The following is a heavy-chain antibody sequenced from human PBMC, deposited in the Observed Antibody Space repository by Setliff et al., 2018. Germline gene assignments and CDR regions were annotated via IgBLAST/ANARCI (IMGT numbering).Heavy chain of an antibody. J-gene: IGHJ3*02. D-gene: IGHD1-26*01. CDR2: IYPTDSDT. CDR1: GYTFTNYW. V-gene: IGHV5-51*01. CDR3: ARVGPLTDDAFDI. Sequence: GESLTISCKGSGYTFTNYWIAWVRQMPGKGLEYMGIIYPTDSDTTYSPSFQGQVTISADKSINTAYLQWSSLKASDTAIYYCARVGPLTDDAFDIWGQGTMVTVSS.